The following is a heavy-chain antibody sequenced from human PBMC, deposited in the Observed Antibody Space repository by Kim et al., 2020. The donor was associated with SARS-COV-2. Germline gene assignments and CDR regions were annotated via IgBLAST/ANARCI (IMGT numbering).Heavy chain of an antibody. Sequence: SETLSLTCTVSGGSISSGGYYWSWIRQHPGKGLEWIGYIYYSGSTYYNPSLKSRVTISVDTSKNQFSLKLSSVTAADTAVYYCARSPQSWVVVTHFDYWGQGTLLTVSS. CDR2: IYYSGST. CDR3: ARSPQSWVVVTHFDY. V-gene: IGHV4-31*03. CDR1: GGSISSGGYY. D-gene: IGHD3-22*01. J-gene: IGHJ4*02.